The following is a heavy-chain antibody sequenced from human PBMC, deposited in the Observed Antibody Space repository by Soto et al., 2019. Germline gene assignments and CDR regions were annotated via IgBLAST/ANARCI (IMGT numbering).Heavy chain of an antibody. CDR1: GYTFTSYY. CDR2: INPSGGST. V-gene: IGHV1-46*01. D-gene: IGHD3-22*01. J-gene: IGHJ6*01. Sequence: ASVKVSCKASGYTFTSYYMHWVRQAPGQGLEWMGIINPSGGSTSYAQKFQGRVTMTRDTSTSTVYMELSSLRSEDTAVYYCAIDRYYYDSSGYYYGMDVWGQGTTETGSS. CDR3: AIDRYYYDSSGYYYGMDV.